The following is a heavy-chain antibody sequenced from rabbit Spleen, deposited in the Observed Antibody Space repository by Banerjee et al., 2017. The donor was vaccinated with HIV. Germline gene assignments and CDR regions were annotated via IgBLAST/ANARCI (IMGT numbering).Heavy chain of an antibody. D-gene: IGHD1-1*01. Sequence: QEQLEESGGGLVKPEGSLTLTCKASGFSFSDKDVMCWVRQAPGKGLEWITCINAVTGKGVHALWAKGGFTISKTPSTTVTLQTASLTDADPATYFFSRRATGSGYASDFYLWGQGTLGTVS. CDR3: SRRATGSGYASDFYL. J-gene: IGHJ6*01. CDR1: GFSFSDKDV. V-gene: IGHV1S45*01. CDR2: INAVTGKG.